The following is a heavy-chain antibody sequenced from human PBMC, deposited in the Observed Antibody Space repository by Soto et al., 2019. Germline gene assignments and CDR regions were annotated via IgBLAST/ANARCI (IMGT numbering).Heavy chain of an antibody. J-gene: IGHJ6*01. CDR1: GFTFSSYW. CDR3: GKDMDV. CDR2: IKEDGSEI. Sequence: PGGSLRLSCAASGFTFSSYWMSWVRQAPGKGLEWVANIKEDGSEIYYVGSVKGRFTIPRDNAKNSLYLQMNSLRAEDTAVYYCGKDMDVWSQGTTVTVSS. V-gene: IGHV3-7*01.